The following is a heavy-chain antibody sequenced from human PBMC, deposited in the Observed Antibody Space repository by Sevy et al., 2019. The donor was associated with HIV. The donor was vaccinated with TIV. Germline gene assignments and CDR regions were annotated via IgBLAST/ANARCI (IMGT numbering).Heavy chain of an antibody. CDR3: VRGTTFYDFWTGGDY. CDR1: GYTFTNYA. CDR2: ISGFNGDT. J-gene: IGHJ4*02. D-gene: IGHD3-3*01. V-gene: IGHV1-18*01. Sequence: ASVKVSCKASGYTFTNYAISWVRQAPGQGLEWMGSISGFNGDTKNAEKFQGRFTMTTDTSTKTAYMDLRSLRSDDTAVYYCVRGTTFYDFWTGGDYWGQGTLVTVSS.